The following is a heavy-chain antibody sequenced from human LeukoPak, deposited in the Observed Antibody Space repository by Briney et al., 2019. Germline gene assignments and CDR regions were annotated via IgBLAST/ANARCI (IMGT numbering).Heavy chain of an antibody. D-gene: IGHD2-2*01. CDR1: GFTFGTHA. V-gene: IGHV3-21*01. CDR3: ARDRNSRPGWLDP. CDR2: ISSSSSYI. J-gene: IGHJ5*02. Sequence: GGSLRLSCAASGFTFGTHAITWVRQAPRGGRGWVASISSSSSYIYYADSMKGRYTISRHNAKNSLYLQINTLRPEDTPADYCARDRNSRPGWLDPWRQPTLVTVPS.